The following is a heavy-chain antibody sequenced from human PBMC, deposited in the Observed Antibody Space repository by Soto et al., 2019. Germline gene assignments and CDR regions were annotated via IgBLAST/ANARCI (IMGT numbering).Heavy chain of an antibody. CDR1: SGSISSGDYY. V-gene: IGHV4-30-4*01. Sequence: PSETLSLTCTVSSGSISSGDYYWSWIRQPPGKGLEWIGYIYYSGSTYYNPSLKSRVTISVDTSKNQFSLKLSSVTAADTAVYYCARGWSGRYYDFWSGPSAPYFDYWGQGTLVTVSS. CDR3: ARGWSGRYYDFWSGPSAPYFDY. D-gene: IGHD3-3*01. CDR2: IYYSGST. J-gene: IGHJ4*02.